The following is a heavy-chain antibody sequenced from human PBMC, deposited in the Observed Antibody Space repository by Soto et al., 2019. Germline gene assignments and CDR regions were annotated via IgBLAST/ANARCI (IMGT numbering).Heavy chain of an antibody. D-gene: IGHD3-10*01. J-gene: IGHJ5*02. CDR2: IYYSGST. V-gene: IGHV4-31*03. CDR1: GGSISSGGYY. CDR3: ARECVLWFGEPQYPTPKNWFDP. Sequence: SETLSLTCTVSGGSISSGGYYWSWIRQHPGKGLEWIGYIYYSGSTYYNPSLKSRVTISVDTSKNQFSLKLSSVTAADTAVYYCARECVLWFGEPQYPTPKNWFDPWGQGTLVTVSS.